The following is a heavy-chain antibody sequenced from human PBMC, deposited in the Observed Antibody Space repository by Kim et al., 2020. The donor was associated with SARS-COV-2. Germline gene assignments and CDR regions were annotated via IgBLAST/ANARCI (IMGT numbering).Heavy chain of an antibody. CDR1: GFTFSSFG. CDR3: AKEQVTTQIYYYGMDV. V-gene: IGHV3-23*01. D-gene: IGHD1-1*01. Sequence: GGSLRLSCAASGFTFSSFGMSWVRQAPGTGLEWVSSITGSTDSTYYADSVRGRATISRDNSKNTLYLQMNSLRAGDTAVYYCAKEQVTTQIYYYGMDVWGQGTTVSVSS. J-gene: IGHJ6*02. CDR2: ITGSTDST.